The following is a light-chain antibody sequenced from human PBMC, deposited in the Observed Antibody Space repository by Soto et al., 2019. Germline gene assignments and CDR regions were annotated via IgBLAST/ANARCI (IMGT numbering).Light chain of an antibody. V-gene: IGKV3-15*01. CDR3: QQRST. CDR2: GAS. J-gene: IGKJ4*01. CDR1: QSVSSN. Sequence: EIVMTQSPATLSVSPVESDALSCRASQSVSSNLAWYQQKPGQAPRLLIYGASTRATGIPARFSGSGSGTEFTLTISSLQSEDFAVYYCQQRSTFGGGTKVDIK.